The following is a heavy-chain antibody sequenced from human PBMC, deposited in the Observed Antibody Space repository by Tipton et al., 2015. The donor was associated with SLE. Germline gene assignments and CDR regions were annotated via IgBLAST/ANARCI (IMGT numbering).Heavy chain of an antibody. D-gene: IGHD6-13*01. CDR3: ARNENIAAAGTGWFDP. CDR1: GGSFSGYY. CDR2: INHSGST. Sequence: LRLSCAVYGGSFSGYYWTWIRQPSGKGLEWIGEINHSGSTNYNPSLKSRVTISVDTSKNQFSLKLSSVTAADTAVYYCARNENIAAAGTGWFDPWGQGTLVTVSS. J-gene: IGHJ5*02. V-gene: IGHV4-34*01.